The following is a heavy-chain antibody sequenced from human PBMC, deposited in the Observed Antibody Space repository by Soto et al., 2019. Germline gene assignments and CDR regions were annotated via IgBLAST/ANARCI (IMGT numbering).Heavy chain of an antibody. V-gene: IGHV1-18*01. CDR3: ARAYRVRTMIQTDWFDP. Sequence: YAQKLQGRVTMTTDTSTSTAYMELRSLRSDDTAVYYCARAYRVRTMIQTDWFDPWGQGTLVTVSS. D-gene: IGHD3-22*01. J-gene: IGHJ5*02.